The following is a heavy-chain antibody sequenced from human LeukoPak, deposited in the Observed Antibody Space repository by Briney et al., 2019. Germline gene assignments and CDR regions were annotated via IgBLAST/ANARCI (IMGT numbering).Heavy chain of an antibody. Sequence: GGSLRLSCAASGFTFSSYSMNWVRQAPGRGLEWVSSISSSSTYTYYADSLKGRFTISRDNAKNSVYLQVNSLRAEDTAVYYCARLLYDYIWGSSRSYYFDLWGQGTLVTVSS. CDR3: ARLLYDYIWGSSRSYYFDL. J-gene: IGHJ4*02. CDR2: ISSSSTYT. D-gene: IGHD3-16*02. V-gene: IGHV3-21*01. CDR1: GFTFSSYS.